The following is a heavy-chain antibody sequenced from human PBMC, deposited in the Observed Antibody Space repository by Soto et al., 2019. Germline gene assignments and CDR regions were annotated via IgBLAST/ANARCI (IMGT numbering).Heavy chain of an antibody. D-gene: IGHD2-2*01. V-gene: IGHV1-69*13. CDR3: ARDCSSTSCPDYYYYGMDV. J-gene: IGHJ6*02. Sequence: GASVKVSCKASGGTFSSYAISWVRQAPGQGLEWMGGIIPIFGTANYAQKFQGRVTITADESTSTAYMELSSLRSEDTAVYYCARDCSSTSCPDYYYYGMDVWGQGTTVTVSS. CDR2: IIPIFGTA. CDR1: GGTFSSYA.